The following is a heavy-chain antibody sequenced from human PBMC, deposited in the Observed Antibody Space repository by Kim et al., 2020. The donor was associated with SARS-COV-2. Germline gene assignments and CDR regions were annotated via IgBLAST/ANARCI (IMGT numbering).Heavy chain of an antibody. V-gene: IGHV3-30*18. CDR1: GFTFSSYG. Sequence: GGSLRLSCAASGFTFSSYGMHWVRQAPGKGLEWVAVISYDGSNKYYADSVKGRFTISRDNSKNTLYLQMNSLRAEDTAVYYCAKRKKAYSSGWYLNDAFDIWGQGTMVTVSS. CDR2: ISYDGSNK. J-gene: IGHJ3*02. CDR3: AKRKKAYSSGWYLNDAFDI. D-gene: IGHD6-19*01.